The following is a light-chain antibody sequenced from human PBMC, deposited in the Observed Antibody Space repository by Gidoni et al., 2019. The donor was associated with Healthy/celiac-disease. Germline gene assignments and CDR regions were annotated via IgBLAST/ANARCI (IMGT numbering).Light chain of an antibody. CDR3: QAWDSSTGV. J-gene: IGLJ1*01. V-gene: IGLV3-1*01. CDR2: QDS. Sequence: SYELTQPPSVSVSPGQTASITCSGDKLGDKYACWYTQKPGQAPVLVIYQDSKRPSGIPERFSGSNSGNTATLTISGTQAMDEADYYCQAWDSSTGVFGTGTKVTVL. CDR1: KLGDKY.